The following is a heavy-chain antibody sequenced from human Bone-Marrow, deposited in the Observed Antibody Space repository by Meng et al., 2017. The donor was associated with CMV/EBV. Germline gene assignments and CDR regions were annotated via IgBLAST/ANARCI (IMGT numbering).Heavy chain of an antibody. CDR2: INPNSGGT. CDR3: ARDGDYSNGPFDH. J-gene: IGHJ4*02. D-gene: IGHD4-11*01. CDR1: GYTFTGYY. Sequence: ASVTVSCKASGYTFTGYYMHWVRQAPGQGLEWMGWINPNSGGTNYAQKFQGRVTMTRDTSISTAYMELSRLRSDDTAVYYCARDGDYSNGPFDHWGQGTLVTVSS. V-gene: IGHV1-2*02.